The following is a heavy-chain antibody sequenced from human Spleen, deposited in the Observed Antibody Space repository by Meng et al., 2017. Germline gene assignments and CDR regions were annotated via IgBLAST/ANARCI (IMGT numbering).Heavy chain of an antibody. CDR1: GGSISGSY. J-gene: IGHJ5*02. CDR2: INHSGST. CDR3: ARGPRITVAGGWFDP. D-gene: IGHD4-11*01. V-gene: IGHV4-34*01. Sequence: QVQQHQWALGLLKPSETLSLPCAVYGGSISGSYWTWIRQPPGKGLEWIGEINHSGSTTYNPSLKSRVTISVDTSKNQFSLKLNSVTAADTAVYYCARGPRITVAGGWFDPWGQGTLVTVSS.